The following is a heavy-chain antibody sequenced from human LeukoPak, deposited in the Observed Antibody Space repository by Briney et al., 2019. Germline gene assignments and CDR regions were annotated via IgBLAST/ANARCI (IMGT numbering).Heavy chain of an antibody. CDR1: GFTFSSYG. CDR3: AKDDDGSGSYVGGGGDY. D-gene: IGHD3-10*01. Sequence: GRSLRLSCAASGFTFSSYGMHWVRQAPGKGLEWVAVISYDGSNKYYADSVKGRFTISRDNSKNTLYLQMNSLRAEDTAVYYCAKDDDGSGSYVGGGGDYWGQGTLVTVSS. J-gene: IGHJ4*02. V-gene: IGHV3-30*18. CDR2: ISYDGSNK.